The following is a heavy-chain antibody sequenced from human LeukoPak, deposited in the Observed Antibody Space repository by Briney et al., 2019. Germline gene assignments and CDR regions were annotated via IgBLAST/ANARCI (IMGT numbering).Heavy chain of an antibody. D-gene: IGHD2-2*01. V-gene: IGHV1-2*02. CDR2: INPNSGST. Sequence: ASVKVSRKATGYTFTSYNMHWERQAPGQGLEWMGWINPNSGSTNYAQKIQARVTMTTDTSISTAYMELSRLRSDDTAVYYCARDLSSVVVPAAILGGPTDYWGQGTLVTVSS. CDR3: ARDLSSVVVPAAILGGPTDY. CDR1: GYTFTSYN. J-gene: IGHJ4*02.